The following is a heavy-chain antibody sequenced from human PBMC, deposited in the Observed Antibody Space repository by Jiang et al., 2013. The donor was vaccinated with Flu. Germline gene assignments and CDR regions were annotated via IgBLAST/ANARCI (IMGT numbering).Heavy chain of an antibody. J-gene: IGHJ5*02. CDR2: ISSSGSTI. Sequence: QLLESGGGLVQPGGSLRLSCAASGFTFSSYEMNWVRQAPGKGLEWVSYISSSGSTIYSADSVKGRFTVSRDNAKNSLYLQMNSLRAEDTAVYYCARVGKPMLGWFDPWGQGTLVTVSS. V-gene: IGHV3-48*03. CDR3: ARVGKPMLGWFDP. CDR1: GFTFSSYE. D-gene: IGHD3-10*02.